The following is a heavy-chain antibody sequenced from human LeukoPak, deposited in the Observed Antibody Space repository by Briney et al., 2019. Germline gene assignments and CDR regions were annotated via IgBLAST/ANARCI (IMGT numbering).Heavy chain of an antibody. J-gene: IGHJ3*02. Sequence: GGSLRPSCAASGFTFSSYSMNWVRQAPGKGLEWVSSISSSSSYIYYADSVKGRFTISRDNAKNSLYLQMNSLRAEDTAVYYCARAGYSSSGDAFDIWGQGTMVTVSS. V-gene: IGHV3-21*01. CDR1: GFTFSSYS. D-gene: IGHD6-6*01. CDR3: ARAGYSSSGDAFDI. CDR2: ISSSSSYI.